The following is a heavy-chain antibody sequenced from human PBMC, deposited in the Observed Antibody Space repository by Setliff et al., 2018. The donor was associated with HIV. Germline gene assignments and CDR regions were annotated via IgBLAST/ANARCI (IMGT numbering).Heavy chain of an antibody. CDR2: IFYSGHT. CDR3: ARGVAAAGL. V-gene: IGHV4-39*07. D-gene: IGHD6-13*01. J-gene: IGHJ4*02. CDR1: GGSISRSSYY. Sequence: ETLSLTCTVSGGSISRSSYYWAWIRQPPGKGLEWIGNIFYSGHTFYNPSLRSRVTISVDTSKNQFSLKLSSVTAADTAVYYCARGVAAAGLWGQGTLVTVSS.